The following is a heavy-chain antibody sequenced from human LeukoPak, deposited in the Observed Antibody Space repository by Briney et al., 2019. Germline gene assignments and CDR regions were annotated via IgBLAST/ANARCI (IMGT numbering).Heavy chain of an antibody. J-gene: IGHJ6*03. CDR3: ARDLEIFDSSGYSPYYYMDV. D-gene: IGHD3-22*01. CDR1: GFTFSGYG. CDR2: VRYDSSNK. V-gene: IGHV3-30*02. Sequence: GGSLRLSCAASGFTFSGYGMHWVRQAPGKGLEWVAFVRYDSSNKYYADSVKGRFTISRDNSENTLYLQMNSLRAEDTAVYYCARDLEIFDSSGYSPYYYMDVWGKGTTVTISS.